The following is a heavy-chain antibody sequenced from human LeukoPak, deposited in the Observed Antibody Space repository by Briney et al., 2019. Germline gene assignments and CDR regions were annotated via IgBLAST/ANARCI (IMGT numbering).Heavy chain of an antibody. D-gene: IGHD4-23*01. CDR1: GYTFTSYD. CDR2: MNPNSGNT. Sequence: GASVKVSCKASGYTFTSYDINWVRQATGQGLEWMGWMNPNSGNTGYAQKFQGRVTITRNTSISTAYMELSSLRSEDTAVYYCARGRYYGGNRKGYAFDIWGQGTMVTVSS. J-gene: IGHJ3*02. CDR3: ARGRYYGGNRKGYAFDI. V-gene: IGHV1-8*03.